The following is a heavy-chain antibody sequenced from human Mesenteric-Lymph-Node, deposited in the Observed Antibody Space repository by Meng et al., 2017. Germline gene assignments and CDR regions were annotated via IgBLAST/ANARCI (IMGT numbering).Heavy chain of an antibody. CDR3: AREYSSSWYYYYYGMDV. CDR2: INHSGST. CDR1: GGSISSYY. Sequence: SETLSLTCTVSGGSISSYYWSWIRQSPGEGLEWLGSINHSGSTYYNAALESRVTISVDTSKNQFSLSLSSVTAADTAVYYCAREYSSSWYYYYYGMDVWGQGAMVTVSS. V-gene: IGHV4-59*12. J-gene: IGHJ6*02. D-gene: IGHD6-13*01.